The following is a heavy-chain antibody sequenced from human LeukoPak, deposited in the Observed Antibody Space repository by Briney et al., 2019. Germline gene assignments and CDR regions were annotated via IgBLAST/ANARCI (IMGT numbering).Heavy chain of an antibody. D-gene: IGHD4-17*01. Sequence: SETLSLTCAVYGGSFSGYYWSWIRQPPGKGLEWIGEINHSGSTNYNPSLKSRVTISVDTSKNQFSLKLSSVTAADTAVYYCARREDDYGDENWFDPWGQGTLVTVSS. J-gene: IGHJ5*02. CDR3: ARREDDYGDENWFDP. V-gene: IGHV4-34*01. CDR2: INHSGST. CDR1: GGSFSGYY.